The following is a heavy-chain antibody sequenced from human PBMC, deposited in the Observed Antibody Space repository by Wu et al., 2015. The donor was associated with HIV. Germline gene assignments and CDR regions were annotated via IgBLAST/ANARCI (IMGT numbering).Heavy chain of an antibody. CDR1: GYTFTNYH. D-gene: IGHD4-11*01. CDR3: TRGGYDYSNSGLDS. Sequence: QVQLVQSGAEVKKPGASVKVSCKASGYTFTNYHIHWIRQAPGQGLEWVGWVNPSSGGIRYAQKFQGRVTMTRDTSLSTAYMELSSLRFNDTAVYYCTRGGYDYSNSGLDSWGQGTLVSVSS. V-gene: IGHV1-2*02. J-gene: IGHJ4*02. CDR2: VNPSSGGI.